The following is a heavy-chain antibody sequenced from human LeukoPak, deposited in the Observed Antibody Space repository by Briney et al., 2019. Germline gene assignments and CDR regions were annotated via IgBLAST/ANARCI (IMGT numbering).Heavy chain of an antibody. CDR1: GSTFDDYA. D-gene: IGHD3-22*01. V-gene: IGHV3-43*02. CDR3: AKDGWPYYYDSSGTDYYFDY. CDR2: ISGDGGST. Sequence: QPGGPLLLCCAASGSTFDDYAMHWGRQPPGKGLEWFSLISGDGGSTYYADSVKGRFTISRDNSKNSLSLQMNSLRTEDTALYYCAKDGWPYYYDSSGTDYYFDYWGQGTLVTVSS. J-gene: IGHJ4*02.